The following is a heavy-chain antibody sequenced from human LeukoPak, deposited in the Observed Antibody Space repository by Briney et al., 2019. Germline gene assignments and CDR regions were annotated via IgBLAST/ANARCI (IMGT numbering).Heavy chain of an antibody. CDR1: GFTFSSYA. CDR2: ISYDGSNK. D-gene: IGHD1-26*01. Sequence: GRSLGLSCAASGFTFSSYAMHWVRQAPGKGLEWVAVISYDGSNKYYADSVKGRFTISRDNSKNTLYLQMNSLRAEDTAVYYCARGSEWELRTCLGMDVWGQGTTVTVSS. CDR3: ARGSEWELRTCLGMDV. J-gene: IGHJ6*02. V-gene: IGHV3-30-3*01.